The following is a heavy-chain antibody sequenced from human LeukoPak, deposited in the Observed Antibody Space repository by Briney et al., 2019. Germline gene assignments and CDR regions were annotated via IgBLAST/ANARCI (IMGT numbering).Heavy chain of an antibody. CDR2: IIPILGIV. V-gene: IGHV1-69*04. CDR3: ARGMPSEYFQQ. D-gene: IGHD2-2*01. Sequence: GSSVKVCCKASGGTFSNYVITWGRQAPGQGLEWMGRIIPILGIVNYAQKFQGRVTITADKSTSTAYMELSSLRFEDTAVYYCARGMPSEYFQQWGQGTRVTVSS. CDR1: GGTFSNYV. J-gene: IGHJ1*01.